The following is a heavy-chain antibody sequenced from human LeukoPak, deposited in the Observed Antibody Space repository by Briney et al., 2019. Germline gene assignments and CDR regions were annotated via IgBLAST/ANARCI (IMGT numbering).Heavy chain of an antibody. D-gene: IGHD6-19*01. V-gene: IGHV4-34*01. Sequence: SETLSLTCAVYGGSFSGYYWSWIRQLPGKGLEWIGEINHSGSTNYNPSLKSRVTISVDTSKNQFSLKLSSVTAADTAVYYCASAGHGIAVAGNWFDPWGQGTLVTVSS. CDR1: GGSFSGYY. CDR2: INHSGST. J-gene: IGHJ5*02. CDR3: ASAGHGIAVAGNWFDP.